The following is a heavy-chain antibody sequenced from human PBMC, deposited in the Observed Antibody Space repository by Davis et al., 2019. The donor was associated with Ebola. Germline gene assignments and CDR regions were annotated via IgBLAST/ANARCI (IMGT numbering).Heavy chain of an antibody. CDR3: ARRRGYSYGYLY. V-gene: IGHV4-34*01. J-gene: IGHJ4*02. CDR1: GVSFSGYY. D-gene: IGHD5-18*01. Sequence: SETLSLTCAVYGVSFSGYYWSWIRQPPGKGLEWIGEINHSGSTNYNPSLKSRVTISVDTSKNQFSLKLSSVTAADTAVYYCARRRGYSYGYLYWGQGTLVTVSS. CDR2: INHSGST.